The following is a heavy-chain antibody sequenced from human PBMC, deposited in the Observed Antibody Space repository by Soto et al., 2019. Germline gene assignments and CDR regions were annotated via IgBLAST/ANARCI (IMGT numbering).Heavy chain of an antibody. CDR3: ARDCDYYGSGTKYGMDV. Sequence: ASLKVSCKASGYTFTSYGIIWVRQAPGQGLEWMGWISAYNGNTNYAQKLQGRVTMTTDTSTSTAYMELRSLRSDDTAVYYCARDCDYYGSGTKYGMDVWGQGTTVTVSS. CDR1: GYTFTSYG. D-gene: IGHD3-10*01. CDR2: ISAYNGNT. V-gene: IGHV1-18*01. J-gene: IGHJ6*02.